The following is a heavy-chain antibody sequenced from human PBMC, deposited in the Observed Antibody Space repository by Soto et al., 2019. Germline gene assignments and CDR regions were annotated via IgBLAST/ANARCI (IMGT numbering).Heavy chain of an antibody. CDR2: ISGSGGST. D-gene: IGHD3-10*01. J-gene: IGHJ3*02. CDR1: GFTFSSYA. V-gene: IGHV3-23*01. Sequence: EVQLLESGGGLVQPGGSLRLSCAASGFTFSSYAMSWVRQAPGKGLEWVSAISGSGGSTYYADSVKGRFTISRDNSKNTLYLQMNSLRAEDTAVYYCAKDLYYYGSGIVAFDIWGHGTMVTVSA. CDR3: AKDLYYYGSGIVAFDI.